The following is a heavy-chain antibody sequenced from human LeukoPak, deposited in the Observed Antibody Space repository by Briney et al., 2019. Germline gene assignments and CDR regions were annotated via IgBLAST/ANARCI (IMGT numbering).Heavy chain of an antibody. CDR2: IKQDGSEK. J-gene: IGHJ5*02. CDR3: AREISSWYRTEGRFDP. D-gene: IGHD6-13*01. CDR1: GFTFNNYW. V-gene: IGHV3-7*01. Sequence: GGSLRLSCAASGFTFNNYWMTWVHQAPGKGLEWVANIKQDGSEKYYVDSVQGRFTISRDNAKNLLYLQMNSLRADDTAVYYCAREISSWYRTEGRFDPWGQGTLVTVSS.